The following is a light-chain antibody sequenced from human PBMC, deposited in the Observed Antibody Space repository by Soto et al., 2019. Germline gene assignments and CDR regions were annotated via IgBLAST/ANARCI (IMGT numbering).Light chain of an antibody. CDR2: TSS. V-gene: IGKV1-12*01. Sequence: DIQMTQSPSSVSASVGDRVTITCRASQGISILLAWYQQKPGKAPNLLIHTSSSLQSGVPSRFSGSGYGTDFTITNSSLQPEDFATYYCQQAKSFPLTFGGGTRVEIK. CDR3: QQAKSFPLT. CDR1: QGISIL. J-gene: IGKJ4*01.